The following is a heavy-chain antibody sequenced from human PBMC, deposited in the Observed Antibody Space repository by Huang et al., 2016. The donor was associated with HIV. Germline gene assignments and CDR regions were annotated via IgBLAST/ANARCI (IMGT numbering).Heavy chain of an antibody. V-gene: IGHV3-30-3*01. Sequence: QVQRVESGGGVVQPGRSLRLSCAASGFNFSSHVMHWVRLDPGKGLGWVGFISYHGSNKVYADSVKGRFTISRDNSKDSLYLQMNSLRPEDTAVYYCARDSSNIVVVPVSYYYMDVWGKGTAVTVSS. CDR2: ISYHGSNK. CDR1: GFNFSSHV. CDR3: ARDSSNIVVVPVSYYYMDV. D-gene: IGHD2-2*01. J-gene: IGHJ6*03.